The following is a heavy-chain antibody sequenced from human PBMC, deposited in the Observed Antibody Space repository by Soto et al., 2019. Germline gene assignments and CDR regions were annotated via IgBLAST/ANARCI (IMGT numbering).Heavy chain of an antibody. Sequence: ASVKLSSKASGYTFTGCYMHWLQQSPRQWLEWMGWINPNSGGTNYAQKFQGWVTMTRDTSISTAYMELSRLRSDDTAVYYCAIDTPEQQLVDWGQGTLVTVSS. CDR2: INPNSGGT. D-gene: IGHD6-13*01. V-gene: IGHV1-2*04. CDR1: GYTFTGCY. CDR3: AIDTPEQQLVD. J-gene: IGHJ4*02.